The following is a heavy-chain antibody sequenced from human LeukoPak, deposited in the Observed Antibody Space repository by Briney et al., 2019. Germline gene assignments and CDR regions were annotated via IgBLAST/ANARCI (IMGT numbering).Heavy chain of an antibody. CDR3: AKSAAVPGSNWFDP. CDR1: GFTFSSYA. Sequence: GGSLRPSCAASGFTFSSYAMNWVRQAPGKGLEWVSTISGSGGSTYYADSVKGRFTISRDNSKNTLYLQMNSLRAEDTAVYYCAKSAAVPGSNWFDPWGQGTLVTVSS. D-gene: IGHD6-19*01. J-gene: IGHJ5*02. CDR2: ISGSGGST. V-gene: IGHV3-23*01.